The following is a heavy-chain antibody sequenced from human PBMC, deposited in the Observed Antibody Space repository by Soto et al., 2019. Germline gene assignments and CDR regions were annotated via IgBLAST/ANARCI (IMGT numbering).Heavy chain of an antibody. J-gene: IGHJ3*01. D-gene: IGHD1-1*01. CDR3: ATWHEREHAYDV. Sequence: DVQLVESGGGLIQPGESLRLSCAAFGLTVSGKKYVAWVRQAPGKGLEWVSALYDVDGTYYADSLKGRFTTSTDSSKTTVYLQMNDLRPDDTAVYYFATWHEREHAYDVWGQGTTVTVSS. CDR2: LYDVDGT. V-gene: IGHV3-53*01. CDR1: GLTVSGKKY.